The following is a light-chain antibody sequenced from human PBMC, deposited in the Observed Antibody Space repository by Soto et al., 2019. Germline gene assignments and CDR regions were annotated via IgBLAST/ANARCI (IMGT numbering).Light chain of an antibody. J-gene: IGLJ1*01. V-gene: IGLV2-23*02. CDR2: EVT. CDR3: CSYAGTDILYV. Sequence: QSALTQPASVSGSPGQSITISCTGTSSDVGRYNLVSWYQQHPGKAPKLMIYEVTKRPSGVSNRFSGSKSGNTASLTISGLQAEDEADFYCCSYAGTDILYVFGTGTKLTVL. CDR1: SSDVGRYNL.